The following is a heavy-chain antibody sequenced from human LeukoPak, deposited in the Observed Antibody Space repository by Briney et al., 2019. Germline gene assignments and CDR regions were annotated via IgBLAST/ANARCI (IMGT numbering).Heavy chain of an antibody. CDR3: TTLGFDP. CDR2: IKSKTGGGTI. J-gene: IGHJ5*02. Sequence: GGSLRLSCVASGFTFSNAWMSWVRQAPEKGLEWVGRIKSKTGGGTIEYAAPVKGRFTISRDDSKNMVYRQMNSLKTEDTAVYYCTTLGFDPWGQGTLVSVSS. V-gene: IGHV3-15*01. CDR1: GFTFSNAW.